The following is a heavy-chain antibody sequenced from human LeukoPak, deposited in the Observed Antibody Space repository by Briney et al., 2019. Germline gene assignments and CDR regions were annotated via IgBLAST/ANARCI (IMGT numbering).Heavy chain of an antibody. CDR1: GFTFSSYW. CDR3: ATYSGYDRIFDH. CDR2: IKQGGSEK. Sequence: PGGSLRLSCAASGFTFSSYWMSWVRQAPGKGLEWVANIKQGGSEKYYVDSVKGRFTISRDNAKNSLSLQMNSLRAEDTAVYYCATYSGYDRIFDHWGQGALVIASS. J-gene: IGHJ4*02. V-gene: IGHV3-7*01. D-gene: IGHD5-12*01.